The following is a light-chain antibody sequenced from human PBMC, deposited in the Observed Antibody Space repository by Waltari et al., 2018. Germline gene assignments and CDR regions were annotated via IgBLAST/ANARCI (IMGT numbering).Light chain of an antibody. J-gene: IGKJ5*01. CDR3: QHRHSYPIT. V-gene: IGKV1-9*01. CDR2: TAS. Sequence: TQWTQSPSSLPASIGDRTTSTCRASQGITRSLSWSHQKPGKAPNLLVHTASTVQSGVPSRFSGSGSGTDFTLTISSLQPEDFSTYYCQHRHSYPITFGEGTRLEIK. CDR1: QGITRS.